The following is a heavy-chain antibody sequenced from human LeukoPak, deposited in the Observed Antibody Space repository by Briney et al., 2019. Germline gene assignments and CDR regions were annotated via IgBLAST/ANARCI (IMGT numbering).Heavy chain of an antibody. CDR3: ARDLMTTVTTPDAFDI. J-gene: IGHJ3*02. V-gene: IGHV3-11*05. CDR2: ISSSSSYT. Sequence: GGSLRLSCAASGFTFSSYWMHWIRQAPGKGLEWVSYISSSSSYTNYADSVKGRFTISRDNAKNSLYLQMNSLRAEDTAVYYCARDLMTTVTTPDAFDIWGQGTMVTVSS. D-gene: IGHD4-17*01. CDR1: GFTFSSYW.